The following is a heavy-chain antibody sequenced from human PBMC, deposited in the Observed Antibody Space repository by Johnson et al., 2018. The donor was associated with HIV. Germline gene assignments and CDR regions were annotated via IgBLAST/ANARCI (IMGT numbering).Heavy chain of an antibody. CDR3: ARDPGGSLGAFDI. D-gene: IGHD1-26*01. CDR1: GFTFSYYA. CDR2: ISYDGSNK. J-gene: IGHJ3*02. Sequence: QVQLVESGGGVVQPGRSLRLSCAASGFTFSYYAMHWVRQAPGKGLEWVAVISYDGSNKYYADSVKGRFTISRDNSKNTLTLQMNSLRVEDTAVYYCARDPGGSLGAFDIWGQGTIVTVSS. V-gene: IGHV3-30*04.